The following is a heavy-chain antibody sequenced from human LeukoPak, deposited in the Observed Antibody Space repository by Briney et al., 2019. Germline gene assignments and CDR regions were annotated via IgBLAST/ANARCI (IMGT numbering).Heavy chain of an antibody. D-gene: IGHD3-3*01. CDR2: IYYSGST. Sequence: SESLSLTCTVSGGSISSHYWSWIRQPPGKGLEWIGYIYYSGSTNYNPSLKSRVTISVDTSKNQFSLKLSSVTAADTAVYYCARDHRDYDFWIGSIYYYYMDVWGKGTTVTVSS. CDR1: GGSISSHY. J-gene: IGHJ6*03. V-gene: IGHV4-59*11. CDR3: ARDHRDYDFWIGSIYYYYMDV.